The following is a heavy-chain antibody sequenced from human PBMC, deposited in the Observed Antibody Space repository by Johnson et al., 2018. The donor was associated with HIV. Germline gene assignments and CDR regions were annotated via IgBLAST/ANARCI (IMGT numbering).Heavy chain of an antibody. J-gene: IGHJ3*02. D-gene: IGHD4-23*01. CDR1: GFTFSDYY. CDR3: RVVTGAFDI. CDR2: ISYDGSNK. V-gene: IGHV3-30*03. Sequence: QMMLVESGGGLVKPGGSLRLSCAASGFTFSDYYMSWIRQTPGKGLEWVAVISYDGSNKYYADSVKGRFTISRDNSKNTLYLQMNSLRAEDTAVYYCRVVTGAFDIWGQGTMVTVSS.